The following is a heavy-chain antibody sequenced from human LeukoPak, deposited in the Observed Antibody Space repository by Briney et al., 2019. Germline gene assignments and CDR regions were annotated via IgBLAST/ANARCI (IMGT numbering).Heavy chain of an antibody. Sequence: GSLRLSCAASGFTFSSYSMNWVRQAPGKGLEWVSSISSSSSYIYYADSVKGRFTISRDNSKNTLYLQMNSLRAEDTAVYYCAKARGTHYDILTGYPHFDYWGQGTLVTVSS. CDR1: GFTFSSYS. V-gene: IGHV3-21*04. CDR2: ISSSSSYI. J-gene: IGHJ4*02. CDR3: AKARGTHYDILTGYPHFDY. D-gene: IGHD3-9*01.